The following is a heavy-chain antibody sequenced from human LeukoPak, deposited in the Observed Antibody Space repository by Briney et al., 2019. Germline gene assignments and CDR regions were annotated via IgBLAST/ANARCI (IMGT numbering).Heavy chain of an antibody. Sequence: PGGSLRLSCAASGFTVSSNYMSWVRQAPGKGLEWVSVIYSGGSTYYADSVKGRSTISRDNSKNTLYLQMNSLRAEDTAVYYCARDWGYGSGTNGDWGQGTLVTVSS. CDR3: ARDWGYGSGTNGD. CDR1: GFTVSSNY. V-gene: IGHV3-53*01. J-gene: IGHJ4*02. D-gene: IGHD3-10*01. CDR2: IYSGGST.